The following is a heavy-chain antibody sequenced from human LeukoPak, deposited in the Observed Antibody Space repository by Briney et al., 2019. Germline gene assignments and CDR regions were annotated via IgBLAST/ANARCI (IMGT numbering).Heavy chain of an antibody. V-gene: IGHV3-15*01. Sequence: NPGGSLRLSCAASGFTFSSYTMNWVRQAPGKGLEWIGRIKSKVSGETTDYAEPVKGRFTISRDDSKNTIYLQLNSLKTEDTAVYYCSWIRGALGYFFMDVWAKGPRSPSP. CDR2: IKSKVSGETT. CDR1: GFTFSSYT. D-gene: IGHD3-10*01. CDR3: SWIRGALGYFFMDV. J-gene: IGHJ6*03.